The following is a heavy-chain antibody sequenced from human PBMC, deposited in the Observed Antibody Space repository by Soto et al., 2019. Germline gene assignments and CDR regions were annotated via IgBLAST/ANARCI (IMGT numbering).Heavy chain of an antibody. D-gene: IGHD3-10*01. CDR1: GGTFSSYT. CDR2: IIPILGIA. J-gene: IGHJ6*02. V-gene: IGHV1-69*02. CDR3: ASVEKGITAYGMDV. Sequence: QVQLVQSGTEVKKPGSSVKVSCKASGGTFSSYTISWVRQAPGQGLEWMGRIIPILGIANYAQKFQGRVTFIASKFXSTAYMELSSLRYEDTAVYYCASVEKGITAYGMDVWGQGTTVTVSS.